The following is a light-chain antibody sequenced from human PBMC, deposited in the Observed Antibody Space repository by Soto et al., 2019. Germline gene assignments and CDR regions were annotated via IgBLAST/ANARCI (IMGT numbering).Light chain of an antibody. V-gene: IGKV1-39*01. CDR1: QSISSY. J-gene: IGKJ4*01. CDR2: AAS. CDR3: QQSYSALLLT. Sequence: DIQMTQSPSSLSASVGDRVTITCRASQSISSYLNWYQQKPGKAPKLLIYAASSLQRGVPSRFSGSGSGTDFTLTISPLQHEDFATYYCQQSYSALLLTFGGGTKVQIK.